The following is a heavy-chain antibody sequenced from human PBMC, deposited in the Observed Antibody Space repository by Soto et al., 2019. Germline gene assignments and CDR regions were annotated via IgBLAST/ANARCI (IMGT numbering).Heavy chain of an antibody. D-gene: IGHD2-2*01. CDR3: ARAQYGVPKPFDL. CDR1: GGSFSGYY. Sequence: QVQLQQWGAGLLKPSETLSLTCAVYGGSFSGYYWSWIRQPPGKGLEWIGEINHSGSTNYNPSLKSRVTISVDTSKNQFFLKLSSVTAADTAVYYCARAQYGVPKPFDLWGRGTLVTVSS. V-gene: IGHV4-34*01. CDR2: INHSGST. J-gene: IGHJ2*01.